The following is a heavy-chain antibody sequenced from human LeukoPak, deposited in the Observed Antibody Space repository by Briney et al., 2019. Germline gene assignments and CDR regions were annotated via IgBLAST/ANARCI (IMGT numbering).Heavy chain of an antibody. Sequence: PGGSLRLSCAASGFTFSSYSMNWVRQAPGKGLEWVSSISSSSSYIYYTDSVKGRFTISRDNAKNSLYLQMNSLRAEDTAVYYCARDSGIYYGFDALDIWGQGTMVTVSS. CDR1: GFTFSSYS. CDR3: ARDSGIYYGFDALDI. J-gene: IGHJ3*02. CDR2: ISSSSSYI. D-gene: IGHD1-26*01. V-gene: IGHV3-21*01.